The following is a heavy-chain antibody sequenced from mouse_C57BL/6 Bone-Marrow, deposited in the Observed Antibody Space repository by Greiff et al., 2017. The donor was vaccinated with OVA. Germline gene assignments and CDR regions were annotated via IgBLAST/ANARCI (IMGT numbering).Heavy chain of an antibody. CDR1: GYTFTDYE. J-gene: IGHJ2*01. V-gene: IGHV1-15*01. CDR2: IDPETGGT. CDR3: TRGGVNYYGSSYGD. D-gene: IGHD1-1*01. Sequence: VQLQQSGAELVRPGASVTLSCKASGYTFTDYEMHWVKQTPVHGLEWIGAIDPETGGTAYNQKFKGKAILTADKSSSTAYMELRSLTSEDSAVYYGTRGGVNYYGSSYGDWGQGTTLTVSS.